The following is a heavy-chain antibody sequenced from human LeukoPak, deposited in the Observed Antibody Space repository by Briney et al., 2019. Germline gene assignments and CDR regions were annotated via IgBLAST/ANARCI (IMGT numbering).Heavy chain of an antibody. V-gene: IGHV3-15*01. D-gene: IGHD3-22*01. J-gene: IGHJ4*02. Sequence: PGGSLRLSCAASGFTFSNAWMSWVRQAPGKGLEWVGRIKSKTDGGTTDYAAPVKGRFTISRDDSKNTLYLQMNSLKTEDTAVYYCTTEYDSSGYYSVANGYYFDYWGQGTLVTVSS. CDR3: TTEYDSSGYYSVANGYYFDY. CDR2: IKSKTDGGTT. CDR1: GFTFSNAW.